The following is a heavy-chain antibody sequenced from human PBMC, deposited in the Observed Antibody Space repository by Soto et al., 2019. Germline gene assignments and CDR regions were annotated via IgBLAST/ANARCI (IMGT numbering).Heavy chain of an antibody. CDR1: GFTFSNYA. CDR3: AKDSLGYCSGGSCYSLY. J-gene: IGHJ4*02. Sequence: QVQLVESGGGVVQPGRSLRLSCAASGFTFSNYAMNWVRQAPGKGLEWVALISYDGSNKYYADSVKGRFTISRDSSKNTLYLQMNSLRAEDTAVYYCAKDSLGYCSGGSCYSLYWGQGTLVTVSS. D-gene: IGHD2-15*01. V-gene: IGHV3-30-3*01. CDR2: ISYDGSNK.